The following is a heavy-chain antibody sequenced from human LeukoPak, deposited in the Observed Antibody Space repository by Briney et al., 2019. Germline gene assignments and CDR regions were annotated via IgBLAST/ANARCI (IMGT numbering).Heavy chain of an antibody. CDR3: ARTYYYGSGSHGRFDY. V-gene: IGHV4-61*02. Sequence: SQTLSLTCTVSGGSIISGRYYSRWIRQPAGKGLEWIGRIYTSGSTNYNPSLKSRVNISVDTSKNQFSLKLSSVTAADTAVYYCARTYYYGSGSHGRFDYWGQGTLVTVSS. CDR1: GGSIISGRYY. D-gene: IGHD3-10*01. J-gene: IGHJ4*02. CDR2: IYTSGST.